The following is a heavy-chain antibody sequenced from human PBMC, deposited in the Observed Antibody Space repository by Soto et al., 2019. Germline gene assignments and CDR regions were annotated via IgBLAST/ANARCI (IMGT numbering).Heavy chain of an antibody. J-gene: IGHJ6*02. V-gene: IGHV5-51*01. CDR1: GYSFSGYW. CDR3: ARRRGSGSDYYYNYGMGV. CDR2: IYPGDSDI. D-gene: IGHD1-26*01. Sequence: GESLKISCKGSGYSFSGYWIGWVRQMPGKGLEWMGIIYPGDSDIRYSPSFQGQVTISADTSISTAYLQWSSLKASDTAIFYCARRRGSGSDYYYNYGMGVWGQATTFTVSS.